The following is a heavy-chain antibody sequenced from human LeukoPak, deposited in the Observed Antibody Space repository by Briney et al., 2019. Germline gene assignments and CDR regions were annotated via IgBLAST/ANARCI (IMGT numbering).Heavy chain of an antibody. Sequence: GRSLRLSCAASGFTFSSYAMHWVRQAPGKGLEWVAVISYDGSNKYYADSVKGRFTISRDNSKNTLYLQMNSLRAEDTAVYYCARERAPLVLAAQDGDDAFDIWGQGTMVTVSS. D-gene: IGHD2-2*01. CDR3: ARERAPLVLAAQDGDDAFDI. J-gene: IGHJ3*02. V-gene: IGHV3-30*01. CDR2: ISYDGSNK. CDR1: GFTFSSYA.